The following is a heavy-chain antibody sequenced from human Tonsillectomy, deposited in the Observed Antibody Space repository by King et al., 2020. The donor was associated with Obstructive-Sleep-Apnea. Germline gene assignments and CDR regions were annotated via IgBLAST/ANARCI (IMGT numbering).Heavy chain of an antibody. D-gene: IGHD3-22*01. V-gene: IGHV3-23*04. CDR2: ISGSGGST. CDR1: GFTFSSYA. J-gene: IGHJ4*02. CDR3: AKDGEDYYDSSGYLSADY. Sequence: VQLVESGGGLVQPGGSLRLSCAASGFTFSSYAMSWVRQAPGKGLEWVSAISGSGGSTYYADSVKGRFTISRDNSKNTLYLQMNSLRAEDTAVYYCAKDGEDYYDSSGYLSADYWGQGPLVTVSS.